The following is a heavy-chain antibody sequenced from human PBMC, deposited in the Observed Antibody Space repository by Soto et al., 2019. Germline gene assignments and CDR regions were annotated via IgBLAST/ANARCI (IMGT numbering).Heavy chain of an antibody. Sequence: GGSLRLSCAASGFTFSDYYMSWIRQAPGKGLEWVSYISSSGSTIYYADSAKGRFTISRDNAKNSLYLQMNSLRAEDTAVYYCARDLGDFSDYYYYYMDVWGKGTTVTVSS. D-gene: IGHD3-3*01. V-gene: IGHV3-11*01. CDR3: ARDLGDFSDYYYYYMDV. CDR2: ISSSGSTI. CDR1: GFTFSDYY. J-gene: IGHJ6*03.